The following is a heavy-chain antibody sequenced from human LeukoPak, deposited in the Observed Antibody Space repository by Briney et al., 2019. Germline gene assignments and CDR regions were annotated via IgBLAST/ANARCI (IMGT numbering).Heavy chain of an antibody. D-gene: IGHD1-26*01. CDR2: MNPNSGNT. J-gene: IGHJ6*03. V-gene: IGHV1-8*01. CDR1: GYTFTSYD. Sequence: GASVKVSCKASGYTFTSYDINRVRQATGQGLEWMGWMNPNSGNTGYAQKFQGRVTMTRNTSISTAYMELSSLRSEDTAVYYCARLGFSRPYYYYYMDVWGKGTTVTVSS. CDR3: ARLGFSRPYYYYYMDV.